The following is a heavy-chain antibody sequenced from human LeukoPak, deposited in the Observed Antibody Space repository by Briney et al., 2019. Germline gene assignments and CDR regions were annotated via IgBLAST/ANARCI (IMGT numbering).Heavy chain of an antibody. CDR3: FRVTDVFDY. V-gene: IGHV4-61*02. CDR1: GGSISSVSYY. CDR2: IYTSGST. D-gene: IGHD5-18*01. J-gene: IGHJ4*02. Sequence: SETLSLTCTVSGGSISSVSYYWSWIREPAGKGLEWIGRIYTSGSTEYNPSLKSRVTISVDTSKNQFSLTLSSVTAADTAVYYCFRVTDVFDYWGQGTLVTVSS.